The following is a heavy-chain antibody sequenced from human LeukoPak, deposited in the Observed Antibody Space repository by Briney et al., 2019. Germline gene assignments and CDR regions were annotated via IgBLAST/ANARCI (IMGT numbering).Heavy chain of an antibody. Sequence: KPSETLSLTCTVSDASISGYYWSWIRRPPGKGLEWIGSIHFSGSTNYNPSLRSRVTISVDTSKNQLSLKLSSVTAADTAVYYCARDLGGIYFDYWGQGTLVTVSS. V-gene: IGHV4-59*01. CDR2: IHFSGST. J-gene: IGHJ4*02. D-gene: IGHD1-26*01. CDR1: DASISGYY. CDR3: ARDLGGIYFDY.